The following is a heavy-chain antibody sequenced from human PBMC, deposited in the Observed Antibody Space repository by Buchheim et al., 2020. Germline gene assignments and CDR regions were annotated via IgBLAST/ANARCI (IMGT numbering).Heavy chain of an antibody. J-gene: IGHJ4*02. CDR1: GFSLSTSGVG. CDR3: AHSSYYYDSSGLWNPNY. D-gene: IGHD3-22*01. CDR2: IYWDDDK. V-gene: IGHV2-5*02. Sequence: QITLKESGPTLVKPTQTLTLTCTFSGFSLSTSGVGVGWIRQPPGKALEWLALIYWDDDKRYSPSLKSRLTITKDTSKKQVVLTMTNMDPVDTATYYCAHSSYYYDSSGLWNPNYWGQGTL.